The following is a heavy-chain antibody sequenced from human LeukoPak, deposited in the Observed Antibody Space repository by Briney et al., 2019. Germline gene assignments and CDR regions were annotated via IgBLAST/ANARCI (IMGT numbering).Heavy chain of an antibody. CDR1: GGSISSYY. D-gene: IGHD6-19*01. Sequence: SETLSLTCTVSGGSISSYYWSWIRQPPGKGLEWIGYIYYSGSTNYNPSLKSRVTISVDTSKNQFSLKLSSVTAAGTAVYYCAGIAVAAVDYWGQGTLVTVSS. CDR2: IYYSGST. V-gene: IGHV4-59*01. J-gene: IGHJ4*02. CDR3: AGIAVAAVDY.